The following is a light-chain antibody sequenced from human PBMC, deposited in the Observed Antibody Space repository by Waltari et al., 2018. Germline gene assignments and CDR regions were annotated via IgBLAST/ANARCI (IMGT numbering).Light chain of an antibody. J-gene: IGKJ2*01. CDR3: QQYYSTPRT. V-gene: IGKV4-1*01. CDR2: WAS. CDR1: PSVLYSSNNKNY. Sequence: DIVMTQSPDSLAVSLGKKATNHCKSSPSVLYSSNNKNYSAWYQQKPGQPPKLLIYWASTRESGVPDRFSGSGSGTDFTLTISSLQAEDVAVYYCQQYYSTPRTFGHGTKLEIK.